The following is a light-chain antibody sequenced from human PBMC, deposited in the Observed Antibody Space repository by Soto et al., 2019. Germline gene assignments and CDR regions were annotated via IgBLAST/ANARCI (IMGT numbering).Light chain of an antibody. CDR3: SSYTSSSTAV. CDR1: SSDVGDYNY. J-gene: IGLJ1*01. CDR2: EVR. Sequence: QPALTQPASMSGSPGQSITISCTGTSSDVGDYNYVSWYQQPPGKAPKLIIYEVRSRPSGVSNRFSGSKSGNTASLTISGLQAEDEADYYCSSYTSSSTAVFGTGTKVTVL. V-gene: IGLV2-14*01.